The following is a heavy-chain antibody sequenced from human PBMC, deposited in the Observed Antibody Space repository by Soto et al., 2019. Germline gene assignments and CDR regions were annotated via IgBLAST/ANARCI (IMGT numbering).Heavy chain of an antibody. CDR3: ARDRCTNGVCYAPSYY. V-gene: IGHV3-74*01. D-gene: IGHD2-8*01. CDR1: GFTFSSHW. CDR2: INGDGSST. Sequence: GGSLRLSCAASGFTFSSHWMHWVRQAPGKGLVCVSRINGDGSSTYYANSVKGRFTISRDNAKNTLYLQMDSLRAEDMAVYYCARDRCTNGVCYAPSYYWGQGTLVTVS. J-gene: IGHJ4*02.